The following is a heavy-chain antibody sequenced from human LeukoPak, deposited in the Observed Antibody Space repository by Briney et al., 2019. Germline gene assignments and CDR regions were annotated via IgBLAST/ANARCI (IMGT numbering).Heavy chain of an antibody. J-gene: IGHJ4*02. Sequence: GGSLRLSCIGSGFSFGDFDMTWVRQTPGKGLEWLSYISSSSLTVYYADSVKGRLTISRDNGKNSVYLQMNSLRAEDTALYYCARDPTVRGGIFDYWGQGVLVTVSS. CDR2: ISSSSLTV. D-gene: IGHD3-10*01. CDR1: GFSFGDFD. CDR3: ARDPTVRGGIFDY. V-gene: IGHV3-48*01.